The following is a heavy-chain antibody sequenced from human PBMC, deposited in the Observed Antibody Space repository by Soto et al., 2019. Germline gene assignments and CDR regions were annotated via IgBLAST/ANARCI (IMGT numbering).Heavy chain of an antibody. CDR3: ARGSSSWYPEYFQH. CDR2: IYWNDDK. J-gene: IGHJ1*01. CDR1: GFSLSTSGVG. D-gene: IGHD6-13*01. V-gene: IGHV2-5*01. Sequence: QITLKESGPTLVKPTQTLTLTCTFSGFSLSTSGVGVGWIRQPPGKALEWLALIYWNDDKRYSPSLKSRLTITNDTSKTRVVLTKTNMDPVDTATYYCARGSSSWYPEYFQHWGQGTLVTVSS.